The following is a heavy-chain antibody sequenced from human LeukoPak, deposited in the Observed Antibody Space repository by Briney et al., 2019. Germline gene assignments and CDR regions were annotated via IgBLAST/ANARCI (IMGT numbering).Heavy chain of an antibody. J-gene: IGHJ4*02. Sequence: PSETLSLTCTVSGGSFSSGSYYWSWIRQAAGKGLEWIGHMYTSGSTNYNPSLKSRVTISGDTSKNQFSLNLSSVTAADTAVYYCARHRIVGAFDYWGQGTLVTVSS. D-gene: IGHD1-26*01. V-gene: IGHV4-61*09. CDR1: GGSFSSGSYY. CDR2: MYTSGST. CDR3: ARHRIVGAFDY.